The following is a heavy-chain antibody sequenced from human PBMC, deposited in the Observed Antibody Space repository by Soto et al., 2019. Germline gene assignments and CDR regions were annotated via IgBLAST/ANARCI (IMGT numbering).Heavy chain of an antibody. CDR3: ARGEIGNGYGMDV. D-gene: IGHD2-8*01. J-gene: IGHJ6*02. CDR1: GAPISRYC. V-gene: IGHV4-4*07. Sequence: SEPLSLTCPVSGAPISRYCWRWIRQPSGKGLEWIGRIYPSGSTNYSPSLKSRVTMSVDTSKNQLSLKLSSVTAADTAVYYCARGEIGNGYGMDVWGQGTTVT. CDR2: IYPSGST.